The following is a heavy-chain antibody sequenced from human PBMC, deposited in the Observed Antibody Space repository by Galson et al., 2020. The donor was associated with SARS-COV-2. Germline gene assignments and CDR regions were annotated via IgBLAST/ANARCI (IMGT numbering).Heavy chain of an antibody. CDR2: ISGRAGST. J-gene: IGHJ4*02. V-gene: IGHV3-23*01. D-gene: IGHD2-15*01. CDR3: AKGRDCSGGTCYGTSVDH. Sequence: GGSLRLSCAASGFTFNNYAMSWVRQAPGKGLEWVSGISGRAGSTFYADSVKGRFTISRDNSKNTLYLQMNSLRAEDTAIYYCAKGRDCSGGTCYGTSVDHWGQGTLVTVSS. CDR1: GFTFNNYA.